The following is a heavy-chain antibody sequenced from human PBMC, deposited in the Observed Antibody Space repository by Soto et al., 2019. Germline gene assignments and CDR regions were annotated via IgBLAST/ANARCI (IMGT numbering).Heavy chain of an antibody. CDR3: TLISTYYDILTGYDN. D-gene: IGHD3-9*01. V-gene: IGHV3-73*01. CDR1: GFTFSGSA. J-gene: IGHJ4*02. Sequence: GGSLRLSCAASGFTFSGSAMHWVRQASGKGLEWVGRIRSKANSYATAYAASVKGRFTISRDDSKNTAYLQMNSLKTEDTGVYYCTLISTYYDILTGYDNWGQGTLVTVSS. CDR2: IRSKANSYAT.